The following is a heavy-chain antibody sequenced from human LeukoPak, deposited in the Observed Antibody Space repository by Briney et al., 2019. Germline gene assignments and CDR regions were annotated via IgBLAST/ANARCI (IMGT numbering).Heavy chain of an antibody. D-gene: IGHD3-10*01. Sequence: ASVKVSCKAFGYTFTSNYMHWVRQAPGQGLEWMGWISAYNGNTNYAQKLQGRVTMTTDTSTSTAYMELRSLRSDDTAVYYCARGGGYAYGSGDDYWGQGTLVTVSS. CDR1: GYTFTSNY. J-gene: IGHJ4*02. CDR3: ARGGGYAYGSGDDY. V-gene: IGHV1-18*04. CDR2: ISAYNGNT.